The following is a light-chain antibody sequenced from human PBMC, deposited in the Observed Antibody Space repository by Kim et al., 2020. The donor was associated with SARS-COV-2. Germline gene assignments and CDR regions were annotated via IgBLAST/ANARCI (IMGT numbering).Light chain of an antibody. CDR2: DVT. V-gene: IGLV2-11*01. J-gene: IGLJ3*02. CDR3: CSFAGTYTWV. Sequence: GQSVTISCTRTSSDVGAYNYVSWYQHRPDKAPKLIICDVTRRPSGVPDRFSASKSGNTASLTISGLQAEDEADYYCCSFAGTYTWVFGGGTKLTVL. CDR1: SSDVGAYNY.